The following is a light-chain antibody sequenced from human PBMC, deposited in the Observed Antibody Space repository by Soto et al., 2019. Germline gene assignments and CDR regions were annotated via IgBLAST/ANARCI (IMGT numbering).Light chain of an antibody. Sequence: EIVMTQSPATLSVSPGEGATLSCRASQSVSSKLAWYQQKPGQAPRLLIYGASTRATGIPARFSGSGSGTEFTLIISSLQPDDFATYYCQHYNSYSEAFGQGTKVDI. J-gene: IGKJ1*01. V-gene: IGKV3-15*01. CDR1: QSVSSK. CDR2: GAS. CDR3: QHYNSYSEA.